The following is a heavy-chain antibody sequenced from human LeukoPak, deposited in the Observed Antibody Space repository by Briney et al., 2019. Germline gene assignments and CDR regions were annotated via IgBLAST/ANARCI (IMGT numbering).Heavy chain of an antibody. D-gene: IGHD6-6*01. CDR3: ARVTGRGSRKYSSSLWLADY. J-gene: IGHJ4*02. CDR2: INHSGST. V-gene: IGHV4-34*01. Sequence: SETLSLTCAVYGGSFSGYYWSWIRQPPGKGLEWIGEINHSGSTNYNPSLESRVTISVDTSKNQFSLKLSSVTAADTAVYYCARVTGRGSRKYSSSLWLADYWGQGTLVTVSS. CDR1: GGSFSGYY.